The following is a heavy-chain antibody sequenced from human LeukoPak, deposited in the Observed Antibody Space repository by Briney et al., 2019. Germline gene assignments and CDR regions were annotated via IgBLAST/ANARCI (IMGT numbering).Heavy chain of an antibody. CDR1: GGSISSGSYY. CDR3: ARQKWAVVTAPYYFDY. Sequence: SQTLSLTCTVSGGSISSGSYYWRWIRQPAGKGLEWIGRIYTSGSTNYNPSLKSRVTISVDTSKNQFSLKLSSVTAADTAVYYCARQKWAVVTAPYYFDYWGQGTLVTVSP. CDR2: IYTSGST. J-gene: IGHJ4*02. D-gene: IGHD5-18*01. V-gene: IGHV4-61*02.